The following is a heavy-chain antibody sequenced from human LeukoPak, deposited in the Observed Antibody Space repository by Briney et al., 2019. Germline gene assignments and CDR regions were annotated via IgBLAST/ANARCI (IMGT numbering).Heavy chain of an antibody. V-gene: IGHV3-23*01. CDR2: ISGSGGST. Sequence: GGSLRLSCAASEFTFSSHAMTWVRQAPGKGLEWVSAISGSGGSTYYADSVKGRFTISRDNSKNTLYLQMNSLRAEDTAVYYCTTSWPKVREGDQWGQGTLVTVSS. CDR3: TTSWPKVREGDQ. J-gene: IGHJ4*02. D-gene: IGHD3-10*01. CDR1: EFTFSSHA.